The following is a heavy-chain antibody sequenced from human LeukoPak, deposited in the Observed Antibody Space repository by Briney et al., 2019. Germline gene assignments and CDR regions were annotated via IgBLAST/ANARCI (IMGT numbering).Heavy chain of an antibody. V-gene: IGHV4-34*01. CDR2: INHSGST. CDR3: ARGTRYHYYGSGSYYGS. D-gene: IGHD3-10*01. J-gene: IGHJ4*02. CDR1: GGSFSGYY. Sequence: SETLSLTCAVYGGSFSGYYWSWIRQPPGKGLEWIGGINHSGSTNYNPSLKSRVTISVDTSKNQFSLKLSSVTAADTAVYYCARGTRYHYYGSGSYYGSWGQGTLVTVSS.